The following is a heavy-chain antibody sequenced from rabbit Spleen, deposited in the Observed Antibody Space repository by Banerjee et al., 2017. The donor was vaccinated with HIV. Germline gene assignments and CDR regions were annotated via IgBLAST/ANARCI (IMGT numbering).Heavy chain of an antibody. J-gene: IGHJ3*01. CDR2: IDPVFGIT. CDR3: VRAIVPWLGLTRLDL. D-gene: IGHD4-1*01. V-gene: IGHV1S40*01. Sequence: QSLEESGGDLVQPEGSLTLTCKASGFSFNEFSFNGGYDMCWVRQAPGKGLEWIGYIDPVFGITYYANWVNGRFTISSHNAQNTLFLQLNSLTAADTATYFCVRAIVPWLGLTRLDLWGQGTLVTVS. CDR1: GFSFNEFSFNGGYD.